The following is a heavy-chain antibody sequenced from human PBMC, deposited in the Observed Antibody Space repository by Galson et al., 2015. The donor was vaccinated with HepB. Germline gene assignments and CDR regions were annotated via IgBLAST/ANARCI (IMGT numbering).Heavy chain of an antibody. Sequence: QSGAEVKKPGESLRISCKGSGYSFTSYWISWVRQMPGKGLEWMGRIDPSDSYTNYSPSLQGHVTISADKSISTAYLQWSSLKASDTAMYYCARDVGIAAAGYYYGMDVWGQGTTVTVSS. CDR2: IDPSDSYT. CDR3: ARDVGIAAAGYYYGMDV. CDR1: GYSFTSYW. V-gene: IGHV5-10-1*01. D-gene: IGHD6-13*01. J-gene: IGHJ6*02.